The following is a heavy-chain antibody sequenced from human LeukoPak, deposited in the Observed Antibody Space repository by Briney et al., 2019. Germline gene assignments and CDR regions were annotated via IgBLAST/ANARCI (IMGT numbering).Heavy chain of an antibody. CDR3: TRLRQDCGRNSCYYYFYYYYMDV. V-gene: IGHV3-49*03. D-gene: IGHD2-2*01. Sequence: GGSLRLSGTASGFTFGDYAMSWFRQAPGKGLEWVGFVRSTSYGGATDYAASVKGRFTISRDDPKSIVYLLMNSLKTEDTAVYYCTRLRQDCGRNSCYYYFYYYYMDVWGKGTTVTISS. CDR2: VRSTSYGGAT. CDR1: GFTFGDYA. J-gene: IGHJ6*03.